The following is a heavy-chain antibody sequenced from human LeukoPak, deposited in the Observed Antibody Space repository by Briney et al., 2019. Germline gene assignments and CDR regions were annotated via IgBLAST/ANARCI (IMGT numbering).Heavy chain of an antibody. CDR3: AHTRSGWNPNLFDY. D-gene: IGHD6-19*01. Sequence: KVSGPTLVNPTQTLTLTCTFSGFSLSTNTEGVGWIRQPPGKALEWLALIYWDDDERYSPSLKGRLTITKDTSKNQVVLTMTNMDPVDTATYYCAHTRSGWNPNLFDYWGQGTLVTVSS. CDR1: GFSLSTNTEG. J-gene: IGHJ4*02. V-gene: IGHV2-5*02. CDR2: IYWDDDE.